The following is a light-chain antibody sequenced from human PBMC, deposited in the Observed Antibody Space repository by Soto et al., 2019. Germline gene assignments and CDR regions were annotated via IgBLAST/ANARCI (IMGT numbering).Light chain of an antibody. V-gene: IGLV2-14*01. CDR3: TSYTRSSTLVV. Sequence: QLVLTQPASVSGSPGQWITISCTGTSSDIGYYNYVSWYQQDPGKAPKLIIYEVSNRPSGVSNRFSGSKSGNTASLTISGLQAEDEADYYCTSYTRSSTLVVFGGGTKVTVL. CDR2: EVS. CDR1: SSDIGYYNY. J-gene: IGLJ3*02.